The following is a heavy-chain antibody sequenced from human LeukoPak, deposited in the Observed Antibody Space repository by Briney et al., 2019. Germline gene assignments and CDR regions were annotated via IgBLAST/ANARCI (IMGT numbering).Heavy chain of an antibody. CDR2: IRSRSAGGIT. V-gene: IGHV3-15*01. Sequence: GGSLRFSCAASGLTFNNAWMSWVRQAPGKGLEWAGRIRSRSAGGITDYGAPVKGRFTISRDDSKNTLYLQMNSLKTEDTAVYYCATGGGTHDYWGQGTLVTVSS. CDR1: GLTFNNAW. J-gene: IGHJ4*02. CDR3: ATGGGTHDY. D-gene: IGHD2-15*01.